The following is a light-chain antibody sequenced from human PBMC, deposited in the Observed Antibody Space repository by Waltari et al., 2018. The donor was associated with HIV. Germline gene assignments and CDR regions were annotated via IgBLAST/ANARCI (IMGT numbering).Light chain of an antibody. CDR3: QQRHSFPPT. CDR2: DAS. J-gene: IGKJ4*01. V-gene: IGKV3-11*01. CDR1: QYIGHF. Sequence: EIVLTQSPATLSLSPGERATLSCRASQYIGHFLVWYQQKPGQAPRLVVYDASKRASGVPTRFTGSWSGTDFTLTIDNLEPEDFALYFCQQRHSFPPTVGGGSKVE.